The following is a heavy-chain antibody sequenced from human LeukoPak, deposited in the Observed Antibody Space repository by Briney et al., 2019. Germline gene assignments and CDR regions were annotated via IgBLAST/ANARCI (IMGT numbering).Heavy chain of an antibody. V-gene: IGHV3-30*04. CDR3: AKDALGYYGSGSYYPL. J-gene: IGHJ4*02. CDR2: ISYDGSNE. Sequence: GGSLRLSCAASGFTFSSYAMHWVRQAPGKGLEWVAIISYDGSNEYYADSVKGRFTISRDNSKNTLYLQMNSLRAEDTAVYYCAKDALGYYGSGSYYPLWGQGTLVTVSS. CDR1: GFTFSSYA. D-gene: IGHD3-10*01.